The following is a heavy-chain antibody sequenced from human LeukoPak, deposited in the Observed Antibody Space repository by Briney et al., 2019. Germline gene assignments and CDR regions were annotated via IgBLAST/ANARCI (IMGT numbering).Heavy chain of an antibody. J-gene: IGHJ5*02. D-gene: IGHD2-2*01. V-gene: IGHV4-34*01. Sequence: GSLRLSCAASGFTFSSYAMSWIRQPPGKGLEWIGEINHSGSTNYNPSLKSRVTISVDTSKNQFSLKLSSVTAADTAVYYCARGRADIVVVPAAGNWFDPWGQGTLVTVSS. CDR1: GFTFSSYA. CDR3: ARGRADIVVVPAAGNWFDP. CDR2: INHSGST.